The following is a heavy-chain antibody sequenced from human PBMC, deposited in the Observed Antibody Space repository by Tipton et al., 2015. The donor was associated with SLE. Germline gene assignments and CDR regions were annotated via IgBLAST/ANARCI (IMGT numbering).Heavy chain of an antibody. V-gene: IGHV3-30*14. CDR1: GFTFSYYT. J-gene: IGHJ4*02. CDR2: LSDDGTNF. CDR3: ASGLYWWCMWY. D-gene: IGHD2-8*02. Sequence: QLVQSGGGVVQPGMSLRLSCAASGFTFSYYTMHWVRQAPGKGLEWVAILSDDGTNFQDAESVKGRFTISRHNSDNTLYLQMNNLRTEDTAVYYCASGLYWWCMWYWGQGTLVTVSS.